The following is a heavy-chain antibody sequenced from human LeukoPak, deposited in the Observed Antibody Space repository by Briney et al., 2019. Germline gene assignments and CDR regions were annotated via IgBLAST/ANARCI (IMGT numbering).Heavy chain of an antibody. CDR2: IYTSGST. D-gene: IGHD1-26*01. J-gene: IGHJ3*02. V-gene: IGHV4-61*02. CDR1: GGSISSGSYY. CDR3: ARDPGGSYFAFDI. Sequence: SETLSLTCTVSGGSISSGSYYWSWIRQPAGKGLEWIGRIYTSGSTNYNPSLKSRVTISVDTSKNQFSLKLSSVTAADTAVYYCARDPGGSYFAFDIWGQGTMVTVSS.